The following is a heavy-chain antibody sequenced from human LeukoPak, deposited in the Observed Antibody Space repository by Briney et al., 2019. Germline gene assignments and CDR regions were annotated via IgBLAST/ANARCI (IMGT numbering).Heavy chain of an antibody. CDR2: IHSGGGT. V-gene: IGHV3-66*04. CDR3: ARLSVSPNDAFGI. J-gene: IGHJ3*02. Sequence: TGGSLRLSCAVSGLTVSSNYMSWIRQAPGKGLEWVSAIHSGGGTYYAESVKGRFTLSRDNSKNTLYLQLNSLRAEDTAVYYCARLSVSPNDAFGIWGQGTMVAVSS. CDR1: GLTVSSNY.